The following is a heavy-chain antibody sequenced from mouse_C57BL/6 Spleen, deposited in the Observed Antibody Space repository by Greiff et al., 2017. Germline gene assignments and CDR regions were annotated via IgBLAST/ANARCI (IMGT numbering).Heavy chain of an antibody. D-gene: IGHD1-1*01. CDR3: ARHSDTTVVADY. J-gene: IGHJ2*01. V-gene: IGHV5-6*01. CDR1: GFTFSSYG. CDR2: ISSGGSYT. Sequence: EVQRVESGGDLVKPGGSLKLSCAASGFTFSSYGMSWVRQTPDKRLEWVATISSGGSYTYYPDSVKGRFTISRDNAKNTLYLQMSSLKSEDTAMYYCARHSDTTVVADYWGQGTTLTVSS.